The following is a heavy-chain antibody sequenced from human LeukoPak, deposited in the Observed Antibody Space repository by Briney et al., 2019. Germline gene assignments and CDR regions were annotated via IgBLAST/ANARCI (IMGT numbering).Heavy chain of an antibody. CDR1: GFXFSSWP. V-gene: IGHV3-33*05. CDR3: TTIHY. CDR2: ISHDGSQT. J-gene: IGHJ4*02. Sequence: PGGSLRLSCGASGFXFSSWPVDWVRQAPGRGLEWITTISHDGSQTYYADSVKGRFIISRDNSKNTLSLQMNSLRVEDTGMYYCTTIHYWGQGTLITVSS.